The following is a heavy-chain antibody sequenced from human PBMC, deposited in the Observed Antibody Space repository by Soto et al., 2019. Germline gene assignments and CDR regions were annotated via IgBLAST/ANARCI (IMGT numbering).Heavy chain of an antibody. Sequence: QVQLVQSGAEVKKPGASVKVSCKASGYTFTGYYMHWVRQAPGQGLEWMGWINPNSVGTNYAQKFQGRVTMTRDTSISTAYMELSRLRSDDTAVYYCARTRGYGDYDVLCDAFDIWGQGTMVTVSS. J-gene: IGHJ3*02. V-gene: IGHV1-2*02. CDR2: INPNSVGT. D-gene: IGHD4-17*01. CDR3: ARTRGYGDYDVLCDAFDI. CDR1: GYTFTGYY.